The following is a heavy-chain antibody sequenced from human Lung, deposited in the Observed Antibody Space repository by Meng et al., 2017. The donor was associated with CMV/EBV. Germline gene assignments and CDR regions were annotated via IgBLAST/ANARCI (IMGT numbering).Heavy chain of an antibody. Sequence: GESLKISCVVSGLTFSSYAIHWVRQAPGKGLEWVVLITSDGNDKYYADSVKGRFTISRDNSKNTLYLQMHSLGGDDTAVYYCAGQYSTTYSFYFDYWGQGXLVTVSS. CDR3: AGQYSTTYSFYFDY. D-gene: IGHD2-2*01. V-gene: IGHV3-30*02. CDR2: ITSDGNDK. J-gene: IGHJ4*02. CDR1: GLTFSSYA.